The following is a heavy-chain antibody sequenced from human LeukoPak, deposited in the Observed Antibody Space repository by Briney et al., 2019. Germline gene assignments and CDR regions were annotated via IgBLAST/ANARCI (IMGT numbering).Heavy chain of an antibody. CDR1: GFTFSSYG. D-gene: IGHD3-16*01. CDR3: AKDGGQSQNLYYYFDY. V-gene: IGHV3-30*18. Sequence: PGRSLRLSCAASGFTFSSYGMHWVRQAPGKGLEWVAVISYDGSNKHYADSVKGRFTISRDNSKNTLYLQMNSLRAEDTAVYYCAKDGGQSQNLYYYFDYWGQGTLVTVSS. J-gene: IGHJ4*02. CDR2: ISYDGSNK.